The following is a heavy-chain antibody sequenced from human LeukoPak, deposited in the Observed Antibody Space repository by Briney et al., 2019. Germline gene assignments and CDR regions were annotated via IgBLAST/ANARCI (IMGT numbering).Heavy chain of an antibody. CDR1: GFTFSSYA. CDR2: ISGSGGST. D-gene: IGHD3-10*01. V-gene: IGHV3-23*01. CDR3: AKIGVDNYYYGMDV. J-gene: IGHJ6*02. Sequence: PGGSLRLSCAASGFTFSSYAMSWVRQAPGKGLEWVSAISGSGGSTYYADSVKGRFTISRDNSKNTLYLQMNSLRAEDTAVYYCAKIGVDNYYYGMDVWGQGTTVTVSS.